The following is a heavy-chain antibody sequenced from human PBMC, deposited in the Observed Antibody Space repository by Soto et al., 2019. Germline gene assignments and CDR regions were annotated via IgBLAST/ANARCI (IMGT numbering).Heavy chain of an antibody. CDR1: GFTFSSYW. CDR2: INKDGSEK. V-gene: IGHV3-7*01. D-gene: IGHD6-13*01. CDR3: AKDQGSSWYEIDY. J-gene: IGHJ4*02. Sequence: GGSLRLSCAASGFTFSSYWMTWVRQAPGKGLEWLANINKDGSEKNYVDSVKGRLTISRDNAKNSLSVQVNSLRAEDTAVYYCAKDQGSSWYEIDYWGQGTLVTVSS.